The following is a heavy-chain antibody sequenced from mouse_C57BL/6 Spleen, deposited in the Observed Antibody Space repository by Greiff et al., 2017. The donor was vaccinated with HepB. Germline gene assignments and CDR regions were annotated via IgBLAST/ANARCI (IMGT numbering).Heavy chain of an antibody. V-gene: IGHV1-75*01. D-gene: IGHD1-1*01. CDR3: AIYGSSHDYYAMDY. Sequence: QVQLQQSGPELVKPGASVKISCKASGYTFTDYYINWVKQRPGQGLEWIGWIFPGSGSTYYNEKFKGKATLTVDKSSSKAYMLLSSLTSEDSAVYFCAIYGSSHDYYAMDYWGQGTSVTVSS. CDR2: IFPGSGST. J-gene: IGHJ4*01. CDR1: GYTFTDYY.